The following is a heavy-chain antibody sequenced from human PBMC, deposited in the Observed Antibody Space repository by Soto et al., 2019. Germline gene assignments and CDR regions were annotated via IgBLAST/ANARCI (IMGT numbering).Heavy chain of an antibody. CDR1: SGSISSSNW. J-gene: IGHJ4*02. Sequence: SETLSLTCAVSSGSISSSNWWSWVRQPPGKGLEWIGEIYHSGSTNYNPSLKSRVTISVDKSKNQFSLKLSSVTAADTAVYYCASLPLDFCSGYSGPLVYWGQRTLVTVSS. CDR2: IYHSGST. CDR3: ASLPLDFCSGYSGPLVY. V-gene: IGHV4-4*02. D-gene: IGHD3-3*01.